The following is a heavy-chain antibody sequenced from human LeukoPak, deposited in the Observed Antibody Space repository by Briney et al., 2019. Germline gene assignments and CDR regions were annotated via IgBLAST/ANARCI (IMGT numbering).Heavy chain of an antibody. CDR1: GGSINSNNYY. Sequence: SETLSLTCTFSGGSINSNNYYWGWIRQPPGKGLECIGSIYYSGSTYYNPSLKSRVTISLDTSKNQFSLKLSSVTAADTAVYFCARQGRQQLVPEFDYWGQGTLVTVSS. J-gene: IGHJ4*02. D-gene: IGHD6-13*01. CDR2: IYYSGST. V-gene: IGHV4-39*01. CDR3: ARQGRQQLVPEFDY.